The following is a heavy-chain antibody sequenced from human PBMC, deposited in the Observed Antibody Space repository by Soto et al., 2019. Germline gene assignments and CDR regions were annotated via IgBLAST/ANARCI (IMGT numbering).Heavy chain of an antibody. CDR2: MSNTGGNR. Sequence: GGSLRLSCAASGFSFSTYAMGWVRQAPGKGLEWVSVMSNTGGNRYYADSVKGRFTISRDNSKNTLFLQMSSLRAEDTAVYYCAKDAARTSGWYYFDYWGQGSLVTVSS. J-gene: IGHJ4*02. CDR3: AKDAARTSGWYYFDY. D-gene: IGHD6-19*01. V-gene: IGHV3-23*01. CDR1: GFSFSTYA.